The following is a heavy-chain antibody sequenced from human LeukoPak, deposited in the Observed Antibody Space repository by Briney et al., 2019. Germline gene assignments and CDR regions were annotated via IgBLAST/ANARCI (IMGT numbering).Heavy chain of an antibody. CDR3: ARDAAGWSRDY. J-gene: IGHJ4*02. CDR2: IGSSGYI. CDR1: RFTFSTYA. D-gene: IGHD6-19*01. V-gene: IGHV3-21*01. Sequence: PGGSLRLSCAASRFTFSTYAMSWVRQAPGKGLEWVSLIGSSGYIYYADSVKGRFTISRDNAKNSLFLQMNSLTAEDTAVYYCARDAAGWSRDYWGQGTLVTVSS.